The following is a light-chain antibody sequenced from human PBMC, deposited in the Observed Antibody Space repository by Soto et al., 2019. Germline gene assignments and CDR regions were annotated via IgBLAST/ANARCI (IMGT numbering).Light chain of an antibody. CDR1: SSNIGAGYD. CDR2: GNT. J-gene: IGLJ2*01. Sequence: QSVLTQPPSVSGAPGQRVTISCTGSSSNIGAGYDVHWYQHLPGTAPKLLIYGNTNRPSGVPDRFSGSKSGTSASLAITGLQAEDEADYYCQSYDSSLSAVVFGGGTKDTVL. CDR3: QSYDSSLSAVV. V-gene: IGLV1-40*01.